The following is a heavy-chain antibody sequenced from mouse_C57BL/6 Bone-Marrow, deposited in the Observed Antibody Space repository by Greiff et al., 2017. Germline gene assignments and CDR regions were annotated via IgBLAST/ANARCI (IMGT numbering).Heavy chain of an antibody. D-gene: IGHD1-1*01. Sequence: QVQLQQSGAELVRPGASVKLSCKASGYTFTSYGISWVKQRTGQGLEWIGEIYPRSGNTYYNEKFKGKATLTADKSSSTAYMELRSLTSEDSAVYFCAREGYYYGSFAYWGQGTLVTVSA. CDR2: IYPRSGNT. CDR1: GYTFTSYG. J-gene: IGHJ3*01. V-gene: IGHV1-81*01. CDR3: AREGYYYGSFAY.